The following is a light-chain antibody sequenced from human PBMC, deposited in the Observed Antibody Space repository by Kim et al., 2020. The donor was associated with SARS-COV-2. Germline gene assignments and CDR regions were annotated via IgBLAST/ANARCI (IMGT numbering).Light chain of an antibody. Sequence: SELTQDPAVSVALGQTVRITCQGDSLRSYYTTWYQQKPGQAPIVVVYGKNNRPSGIPDRFSGSSSGNTASLTITGTQAGDEADYYCNSRDNNDNVLFGGG. CDR3: NSRDNNDNVL. V-gene: IGLV3-19*01. CDR2: GKN. J-gene: IGLJ2*01. CDR1: SLRSYY.